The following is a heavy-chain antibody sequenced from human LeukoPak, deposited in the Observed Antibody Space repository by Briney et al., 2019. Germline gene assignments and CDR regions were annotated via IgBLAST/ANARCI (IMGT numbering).Heavy chain of an antibody. CDR3: ARSIGSNWNPFDD. Sequence: GGSLRLSCAASRFTFTTYSMNWVRQAPGKGLEWVSSISSSGSHIYYADSMKGRFTVSRDNAKNSLFLQMNSLRVEDTAVYYCARSIGSNWNPFDDWSQGTLVSVSS. D-gene: IGHD1-20*01. CDR1: RFTFTTYS. J-gene: IGHJ4*02. V-gene: IGHV3-21*01. CDR2: ISSSGSHI.